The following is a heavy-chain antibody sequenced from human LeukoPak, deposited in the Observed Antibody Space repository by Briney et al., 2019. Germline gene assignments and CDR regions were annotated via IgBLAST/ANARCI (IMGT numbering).Heavy chain of an antibody. Sequence: GGSLRLSCAASALTFSSYGMHWVRQAPGKGLESVAFIQYYGGNKFYADSVKGRFTISRDNSKNTLYLQMNSLRAEDTAMYYCAKGRSGGAYDAFDIWGQGTMVTVSS. V-gene: IGHV3-30*02. CDR3: AKGRSGGAYDAFDI. D-gene: IGHD3-10*01. CDR1: ALTFSSYG. CDR2: IQYYGGNK. J-gene: IGHJ3*02.